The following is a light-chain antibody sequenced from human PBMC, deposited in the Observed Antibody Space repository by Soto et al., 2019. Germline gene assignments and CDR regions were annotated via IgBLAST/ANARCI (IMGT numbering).Light chain of an antibody. V-gene: IGKV3-20*01. CDR3: QQYGSSPLT. CDR2: GAS. J-gene: IGKJ4*01. Sequence: EIVLTQSPGTLSLSPGERVTLSCRASQSVSSSYLAWYQQKPGQAPRLLIYGASTRATGIPDRFSGSGSGTDFTLTISRLEPEDFAVYYCQQYGSSPLTLGGGTKLDIK. CDR1: QSVSSSY.